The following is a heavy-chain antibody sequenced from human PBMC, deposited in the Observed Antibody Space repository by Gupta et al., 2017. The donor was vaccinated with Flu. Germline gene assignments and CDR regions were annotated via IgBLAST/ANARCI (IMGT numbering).Heavy chain of an antibody. V-gene: IGHV3-23*01. J-gene: IGHJ3*02. CDR1: GFTFNSFA. D-gene: IGHD3-9*01. Sequence: EVQRLDYGGGLVQPGGSLRRSCVASGFTFNSFAMTRVCQAPGKGLEWVSTMSVSGGSTYYADSVRGRFTISRDNSRNTLFLQMNSLRGEDTALYFCARPSQRYSTLGDPFYIWGQGTMVTVSS. CDR3: ARPSQRYSTLGDPFYI. CDR2: MSVSGGST.